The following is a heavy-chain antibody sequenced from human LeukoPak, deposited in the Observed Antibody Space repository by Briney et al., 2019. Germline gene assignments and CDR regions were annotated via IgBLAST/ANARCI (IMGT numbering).Heavy chain of an antibody. D-gene: IGHD6-13*01. CDR2: ISASGSTL. Sequence: GGSLRLSCAASGFTFSDFSMNWVRHTPGKGLEWVSHISASGSTLYYADSVKGRFTFSRDNSKNTLYLQMNSLTVEDTAVYYCARSQSSSLIDYWGQGTLVTVSS. V-gene: IGHV3-48*01. CDR3: ARSQSSSLIDY. CDR1: GFTFSDFS. J-gene: IGHJ4*02.